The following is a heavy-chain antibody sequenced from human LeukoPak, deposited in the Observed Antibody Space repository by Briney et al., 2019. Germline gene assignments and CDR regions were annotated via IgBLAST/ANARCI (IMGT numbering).Heavy chain of an antibody. CDR1: GYTFTSYG. CDR2: IIPIFGTA. V-gene: IGHV1-69*13. D-gene: IGHD3-16*01. Sequence: ASVKVSCKASGYTFTSYGISWVRQAPGQGLEWMGGIIPIFGTANYAQKFQGRVTITADESTSTAYMELSSLRSEDTAVYYCATLNVYVGYWGQGTLVTVSS. CDR3: ATLNVYVGY. J-gene: IGHJ4*02.